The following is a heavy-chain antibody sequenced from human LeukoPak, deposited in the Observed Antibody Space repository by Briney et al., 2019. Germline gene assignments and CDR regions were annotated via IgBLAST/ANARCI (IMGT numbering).Heavy chain of an antibody. CDR1: GVSVSSNF. V-gene: IGHV3-66*01. D-gene: IGHD6-13*01. CDR2: IYSGGET. Sequence: PGGSLRLSCAASGVSVSSNFMIWVRQAPGKGLEWVSLIYSGGETSYADSVKGRFSISRDNSKNTLYLQMNSLRVEDTAVYYCTRDPPAVAINTYAWGQGTLATVS. CDR3: TRDPPAVAINTYA. J-gene: IGHJ5*02.